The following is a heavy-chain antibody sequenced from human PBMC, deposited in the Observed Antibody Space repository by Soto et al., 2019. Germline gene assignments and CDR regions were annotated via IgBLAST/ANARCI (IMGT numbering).Heavy chain of an antibody. Sequence: SVKVSFKASGGSFNNYAISWLRQAPGQGLEWMGGIIPIFGTPKYAQKFQGRVTITADDSTSTAYMEVSSLRSEDTAMYYCAREGGERYFDWSVDYYYGMDVWGQGTTVTVSS. D-gene: IGHD3-9*01. CDR1: GGSFNNYA. V-gene: IGHV1-69*13. J-gene: IGHJ6*02. CDR2: IIPIFGTP. CDR3: AREGGERYFDWSVDYYYGMDV.